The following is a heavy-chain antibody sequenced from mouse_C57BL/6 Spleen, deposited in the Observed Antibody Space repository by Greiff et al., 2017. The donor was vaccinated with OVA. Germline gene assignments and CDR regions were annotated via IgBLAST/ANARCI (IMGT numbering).Heavy chain of an antibody. J-gene: IGHJ4*01. V-gene: IGHV5-17*01. CDR3: AKVLRSLYYAMDY. D-gene: IGHD1-1*01. CDR1: GFTFSDYG. CDR2: ISSGSSTI. Sequence: EVQLVESGGGLVKPGGSLKLSCAASGFTFSDYGMHWVRQAPEKGLEWVAYISSGSSTIYYADTVKGRFTISRDNAKNTLFLQMTSLRSEDTAMYYCAKVLRSLYYAMDYWGQGTSVTVSS.